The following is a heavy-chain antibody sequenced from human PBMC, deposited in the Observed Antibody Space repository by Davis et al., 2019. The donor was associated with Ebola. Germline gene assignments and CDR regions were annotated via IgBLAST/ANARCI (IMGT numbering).Heavy chain of an antibody. Sequence: SVKVSCKASGGTFSSYAISWVRQAPGQGLEWMGGIIPIFGTANYAQKFQGRVTITADESTSTAYMELRSLRSDDTAVYYCARDLVSRYSSSWPRPSYWGQGTLVTVSS. D-gene: IGHD6-13*01. CDR2: IIPIFGTA. V-gene: IGHV1-69*13. CDR3: ARDLVSRYSSSWPRPSY. J-gene: IGHJ4*02. CDR1: GGTFSSYA.